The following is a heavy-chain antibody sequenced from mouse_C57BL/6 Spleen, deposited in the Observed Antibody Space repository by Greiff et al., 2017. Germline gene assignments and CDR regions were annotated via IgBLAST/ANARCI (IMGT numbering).Heavy chain of an antibody. CDR1: GFTFSDYG. CDR3: ARTLTTVVAPAY. J-gene: IGHJ2*01. V-gene: IGHV5-17*01. CDR2: ISSGSSTI. Sequence: EVMLVESGGGLVKPGGSLKLSCAASGFTFSDYGMHWVRQAPEKGLEWVAYISSGSSTIYYADTVKGSFTISRDNAKNTLFLQMTSLRSEDTAMYYCARTLTTVVAPAYWGQGTTLSVST. D-gene: IGHD1-1*01.